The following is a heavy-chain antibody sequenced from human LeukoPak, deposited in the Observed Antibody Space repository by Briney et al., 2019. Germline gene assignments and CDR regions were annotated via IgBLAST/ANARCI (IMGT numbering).Heavy chain of an antibody. CDR2: ISWNGGRT. Sequence: GGSLRLSCAASGFTFGMSWVRQAPGKGLEWVSGISWNGGRTGYADSVKGRLTISRDNAKNSLYLQMNSLRAEDTALYYCARQTAMAKYYYYGMDVWGQGTTVTVSS. CDR1: GFTFG. J-gene: IGHJ6*02. D-gene: IGHD5-18*01. V-gene: IGHV3-20*04. CDR3: ARQTAMAKYYYYGMDV.